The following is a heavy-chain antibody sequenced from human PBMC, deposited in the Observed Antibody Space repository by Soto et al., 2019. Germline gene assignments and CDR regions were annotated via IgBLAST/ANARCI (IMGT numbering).Heavy chain of an antibody. Sequence: SETLSLTCTVSGGSIGRSSYYWGGIRQPPGKGLEWIGSIYYSGSTYYNPSLKSRVTISVDTSKNQFSLKLSSVTAADTAVYYCARHVGGGNFLFDDWGQGTLVTVSS. V-gene: IGHV4-39*01. CDR1: GGSIGRSSYY. CDR2: IYYSGST. D-gene: IGHD1-26*01. CDR3: ARHVGGGNFLFDD. J-gene: IGHJ4*02.